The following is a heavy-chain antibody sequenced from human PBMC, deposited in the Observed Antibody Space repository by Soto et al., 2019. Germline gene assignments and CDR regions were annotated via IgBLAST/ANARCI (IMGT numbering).Heavy chain of an antibody. J-gene: IGHJ6*02. CDR1: GFTFSDYY. V-gene: IGHV3-11*05. CDR2: ISSSSYT. CDR3: ARDSIVVVPAATYYYYGMDV. Sequence: GGSLRLSCAASGFTFSDYYMSWIRQAPGKGLEWVSYISSSSYTNYADSVKGRFTISRDNAKNSLYLQMNSLRAEDTAVYYCARDSIVVVPAATYYYYGMDVWGQGTTVTVSS. D-gene: IGHD2-2*01.